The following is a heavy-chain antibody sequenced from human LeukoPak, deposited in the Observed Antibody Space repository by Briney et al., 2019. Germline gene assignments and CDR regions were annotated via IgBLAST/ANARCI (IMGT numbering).Heavy chain of an antibody. CDR2: ISAYNGNT. D-gene: IGHD6-6*01. CDR1: GYTFTSYG. Sequence: ASVKVSCKASGYTFTSYGISWVRQAPGQGLEWMGWISAYNGNTNYAQKLQGRVTMTTDTSTSTAYMELRSLRSDDTAVYYRAALIAARDWNWFDPWGQGTLVTVSS. V-gene: IGHV1-18*01. J-gene: IGHJ5*02. CDR3: AALIAARDWNWFDP.